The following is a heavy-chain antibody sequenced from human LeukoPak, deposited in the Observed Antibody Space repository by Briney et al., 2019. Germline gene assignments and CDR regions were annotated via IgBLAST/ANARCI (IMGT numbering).Heavy chain of an antibody. CDR3: AKDHYWSIDY. D-gene: IGHD3-3*01. CDR2: ISADGIRT. J-gene: IGHJ4*02. CDR1: GSGFAFAGAW. Sequence: GGSLRLSCAASGSGFAFAGAWMHWVRQVPGKGPEWVSLISADGIRTTYADSVKGRFTISRDIAKNTLYLQMNSLRAEDTGVYYCAKDHYWSIDYWGRGTLVTVSS. V-gene: IGHV3-74*01.